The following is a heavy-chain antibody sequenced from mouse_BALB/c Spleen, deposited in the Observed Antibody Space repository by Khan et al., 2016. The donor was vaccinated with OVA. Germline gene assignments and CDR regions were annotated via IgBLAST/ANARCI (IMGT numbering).Heavy chain of an antibody. D-gene: IGHD2-3*01. Sequence: VQLKESGAELVKPGASVRLSCTASGFNIKDTYIHWVKQRPEHGLEWIGRIAPANGDTKYDPKFQDKATITSDTSSNTSYLQLRSLTSEDTAVYCCAHPSYDPRFFEVWGAGTTVTVSS. J-gene: IGHJ1*01. CDR3: AHPSYDPRFFEV. CDR1: GFNIKDTY. V-gene: IGHV14-3*02. CDR2: IAPANGDT.